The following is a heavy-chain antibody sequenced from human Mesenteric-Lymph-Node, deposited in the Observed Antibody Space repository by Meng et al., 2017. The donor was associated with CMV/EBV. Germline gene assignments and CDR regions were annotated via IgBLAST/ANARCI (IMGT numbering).Heavy chain of an antibody. Sequence: GGSLRLSCAASGFTFSSYAMSWVRQAPGKGLEWVSAISAGGGSTHYADSVKGRFTISRDNSKNTLYLQMMSLRAEDTAVYYFANQEHGSGWYRGAFDMWGQGTMVTVSS. CDR3: ANQEHGSGWYRGAFDM. D-gene: IGHD6-19*01. CDR2: ISAGGGST. V-gene: IGHV3-23*01. CDR1: GFTFSSYA. J-gene: IGHJ3*02.